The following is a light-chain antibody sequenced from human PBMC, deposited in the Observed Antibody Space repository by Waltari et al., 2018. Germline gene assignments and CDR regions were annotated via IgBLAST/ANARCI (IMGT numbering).Light chain of an antibody. V-gene: IGKV1-5*03. CDR2: KAS. J-gene: IGKJ1*01. CDR3: QQYNSYGT. Sequence: DIQMTQSPSTLSASVGDRVPITCRASQSISSWLAWYQQKPGKAPKLLIYKASSLESGVPSRFSGSGSGTEFTLTISSLQPDDFATYYCQQYNSYGTFGQGTKVEIK. CDR1: QSISSW.